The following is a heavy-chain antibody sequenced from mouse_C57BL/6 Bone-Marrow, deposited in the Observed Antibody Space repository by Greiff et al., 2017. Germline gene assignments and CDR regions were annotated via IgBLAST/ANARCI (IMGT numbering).Heavy chain of an antibody. CDR2: IVPEDGET. Sequence: VQLQQSGAELVKPGASVKLSCTASGFNITDYYMHWVKQRTEHGLEWIGRIVPEDGETKYAPKFQGKATITADTSSNTAYLQLCSLTSEDTAVYYCARFSDYCGSPAWFAYWGQGTLVTVSA. V-gene: IGHV14-2*01. D-gene: IGHD1-1*01. CDR1: GFNITDYY. J-gene: IGHJ3*01. CDR3: ARFSDYCGSPAWFAY.